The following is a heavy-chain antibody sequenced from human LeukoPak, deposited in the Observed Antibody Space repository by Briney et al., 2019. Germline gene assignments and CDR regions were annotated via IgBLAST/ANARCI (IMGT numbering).Heavy chain of an antibody. CDR3: ARAFWGSYRYNRPPRGTASYYYYYGMDV. CDR1: GGSVSSGSYY. V-gene: IGHV4-61*01. J-gene: IGHJ6*02. Sequence: SETLSLTCTVSGGSVSSGSYYWSWIRQPPGKGLEWIVEINHSGSTNYNPSLKSRVTISVDTSKNQFSLKLSSVTAADTAVYYCARAFWGSYRYNRPPRGTASYYYYYGMDVWGQGTTVTVSS. CDR2: INHSGST. D-gene: IGHD3-16*02.